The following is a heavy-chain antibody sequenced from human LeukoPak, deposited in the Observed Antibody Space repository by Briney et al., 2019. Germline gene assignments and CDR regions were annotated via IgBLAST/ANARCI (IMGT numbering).Heavy chain of an antibody. D-gene: IGHD6-13*01. CDR1: GFTFSSYG. V-gene: IGHV3-30*03. Sequence: GGSLRLSCAASGFTFSSYGMHWVRQAPGKGLEWVAVISYDGSSKYYADSVKGRFTISRDNSKNTLYLQMNSLRAEDTAVYYCARGRQLVPRALYFDLWGRGTLVTASS. CDR2: ISYDGSSK. J-gene: IGHJ2*01. CDR3: ARGRQLVPRALYFDL.